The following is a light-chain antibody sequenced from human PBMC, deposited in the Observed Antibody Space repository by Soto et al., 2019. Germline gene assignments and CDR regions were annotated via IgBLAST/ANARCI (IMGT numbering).Light chain of an antibody. CDR3: QQDYNLPFT. V-gene: IGKV1-5*03. Sequence: DLEMTQSPSTLSASVGDRVTITCRASQSINIWLAWYQQKPGRAAKLLIHKASTLESGVTSRFSGSGSGTEFTLTISSLQPDDFAVYYCQQDYNLPFTVGQGTRLEIK. CDR1: QSINIW. J-gene: IGKJ5*01. CDR2: KAS.